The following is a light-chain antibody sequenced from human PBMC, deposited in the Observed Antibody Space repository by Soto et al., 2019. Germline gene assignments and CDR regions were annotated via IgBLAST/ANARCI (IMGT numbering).Light chain of an antibody. CDR2: DVN. CDR1: SRDVGSYNR. Sequence: QSVATQPPPASGSPGQSVALSCTGNSRDVGSYNRVSWYQQPPGTAPKLMIYDVNNRPSGVPDRFSGSKSGNTASLTISGLQAEDEADYYCSSYTISSTYVFGTGTKVTVL. J-gene: IGLJ1*01. CDR3: SSYTISSTYV. V-gene: IGLV2-18*02.